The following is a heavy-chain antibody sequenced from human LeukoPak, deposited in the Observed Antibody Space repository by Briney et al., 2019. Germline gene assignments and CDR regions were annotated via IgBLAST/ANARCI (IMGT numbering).Heavy chain of an antibody. D-gene: IGHD3-10*01. J-gene: IGHJ4*02. V-gene: IGHV1-69*13. CDR1: GGTFSSYA. CDR2: IIPIFGTA. CDR3: ARLITMVRGVYFDY. Sequence: SVKVSCKASGGTFSSYAISWVRQAPGQGLEWMGGIIPIFGTANYAQKFQGRVTITADESTSTAYMELSSLRSEDTAVYYCARLITMVRGVYFDYWGQGTLVTVSS.